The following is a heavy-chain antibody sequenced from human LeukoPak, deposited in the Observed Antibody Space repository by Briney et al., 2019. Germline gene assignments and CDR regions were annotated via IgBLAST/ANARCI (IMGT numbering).Heavy chain of an antibody. CDR2: IDPSDSYT. CDR1: GSIFTSYW. CDR3: ASHGDYEPYYGMDV. J-gene: IGHJ6*04. D-gene: IGHD4-17*01. Sequence: GESLKISCKGAGSIFTSYWISGGRQMPGKGLEWRGRIDPSDSYTNYSPSFQGHVTISADKSISTAYLQWSSLKASDTAMYYCASHGDYEPYYGMDVWGKGTTVTVSS. V-gene: IGHV5-10-1*01.